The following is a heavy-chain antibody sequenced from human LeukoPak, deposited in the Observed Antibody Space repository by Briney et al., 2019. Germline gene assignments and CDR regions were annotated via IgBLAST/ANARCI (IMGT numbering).Heavy chain of an antibody. D-gene: IGHD2-2*01. CDR1: GYSISSSNW. CDR2: IYYSGST. CDR3: ARSGTSSRIFDY. V-gene: IGHV4-28*01. Sequence: PSDTLSLTCAVSGYSISSSNWWGWIRQPPGKGLEWIGYIYYSGSTYYNPSLKSRVTMSVDTSKNQFSLKLSSVTDVDTAVCFCARSGTSSRIFDYWGQGTLVTVPS. J-gene: IGHJ4*02.